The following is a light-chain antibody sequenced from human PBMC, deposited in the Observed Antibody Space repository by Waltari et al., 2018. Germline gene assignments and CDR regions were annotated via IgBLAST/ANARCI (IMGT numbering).Light chain of an antibody. CDR3: QQYYSDPPT. Sequence: DIQMPQSPSSLFASVGDSVTITCRASQSVSSNLAWYQQKPGKAPQLLIYSASSLQSGVPSRFSGSKSGTDFTLTISSLQPEDIASYYCQQYYSDPPTFGGGTKVEIK. J-gene: IGKJ4*01. V-gene: IGKV1-27*01. CDR1: QSVSSN. CDR2: SAS.